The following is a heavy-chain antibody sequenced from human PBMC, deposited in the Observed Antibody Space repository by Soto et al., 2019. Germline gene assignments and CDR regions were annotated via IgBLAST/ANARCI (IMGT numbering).Heavy chain of an antibody. J-gene: IGHJ5*02. Sequence: QVQLVQSGAEVKKPGASVKVSCKASGYTFTSYGISWVRQAPGQGLERMGWISAYNGNTNYAQKIQGRVTMTTDTSKSTANNELGSLRSDDKAGYYCARRGEGKDSSSWYWFDPWGQGTLVTVSS. D-gene: IGHD6-13*01. CDR3: ARRGEGKDSSSWYWFDP. CDR1: GYTFTSYG. CDR2: ISAYNGNT. V-gene: IGHV1-18*01.